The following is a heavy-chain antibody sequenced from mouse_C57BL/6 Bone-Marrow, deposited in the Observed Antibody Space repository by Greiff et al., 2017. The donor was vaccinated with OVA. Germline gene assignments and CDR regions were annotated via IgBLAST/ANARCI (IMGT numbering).Heavy chain of an antibody. V-gene: IGHV5-17*01. D-gene: IGHD2-4*01. J-gene: IGHJ4*01. CDR1: GFTFSDYG. CDR3: ARGYDYRAMDY. Sequence: EVQRVESGGGLVKPGGSLKLSCAASGFTFSDYGMHWVRQAPEKGLEWVAYISSGSSTIYYADTVKGRFTISRDNAKNTLFLQMTSLRSEDTAMYYCARGYDYRAMDYWGQGTSVTVSS. CDR2: ISSGSSTI.